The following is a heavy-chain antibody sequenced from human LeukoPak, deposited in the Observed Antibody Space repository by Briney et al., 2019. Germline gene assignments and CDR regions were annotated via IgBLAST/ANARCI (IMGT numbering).Heavy chain of an antibody. Sequence: GGSLRLSCAASGFTSSSSWMSWVRQAPGKGREWVANIKQDGSEKYYVDSVKGRFTISRDNAKNSLYLQMNSLRAEDTAVYYCARNRGSSGWYEFDYWGQGTLVTVSS. CDR2: IKQDGSEK. CDR1: GFTSSSSW. CDR3: ARNRGSSGWYEFDY. D-gene: IGHD6-19*01. J-gene: IGHJ4*02. V-gene: IGHV3-7*01.